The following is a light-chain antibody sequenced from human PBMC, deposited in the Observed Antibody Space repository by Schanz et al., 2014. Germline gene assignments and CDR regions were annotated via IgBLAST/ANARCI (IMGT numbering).Light chain of an antibody. CDR1: QSIYNSL. Sequence: EIVLTQSPVTLSLSPGERATLSCRTSQSIYNSLLAWYQQKPGQAPRLLIHYASARATGTPDRFSGSGSGTDFTLTISSLQSEDFAVYYCQQYSYWPLTFGQGTKVEIK. CDR2: YAS. J-gene: IGKJ1*01. CDR3: QQYSYWPLT. V-gene: IGKV3D-20*02.